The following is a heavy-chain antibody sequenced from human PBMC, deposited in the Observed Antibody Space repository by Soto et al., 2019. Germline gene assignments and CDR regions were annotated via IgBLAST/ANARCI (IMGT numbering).Heavy chain of an antibody. J-gene: IGHJ4*02. Sequence: EIELLESGGGLVQPGGSLRLSCAASGFTFTTYAMGWVRQAPGKGLEWVSSISGSGAVTFYAESVKGRFTISRDNAKKMVYLQMNGLRADDTAVYYCAKEALTVAGNNFDSWGQGTLVTVSS. D-gene: IGHD6-19*01. CDR3: AKEALTVAGNNFDS. CDR2: ISGSGAVT. V-gene: IGHV3-23*01. CDR1: GFTFTTYA.